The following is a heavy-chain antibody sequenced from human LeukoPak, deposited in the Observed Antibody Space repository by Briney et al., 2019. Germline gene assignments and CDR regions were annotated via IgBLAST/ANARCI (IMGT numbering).Heavy chain of an antibody. CDR3: TRGYSGYGNFDC. Sequence: GGSLRLSCAAIGFTSNYWMHWVRQAPGKGLVXXXRISGDGSTTFYADSVKGRFTISRDNSKNTLYLQMNSLRAEDTAVYYCTRGYSGYGNFDCWGQGTLVTVSS. D-gene: IGHD5-12*01. CDR2: ISGDGSTT. J-gene: IGHJ4*02. CDR1: GFTSNYW. V-gene: IGHV3-74*01.